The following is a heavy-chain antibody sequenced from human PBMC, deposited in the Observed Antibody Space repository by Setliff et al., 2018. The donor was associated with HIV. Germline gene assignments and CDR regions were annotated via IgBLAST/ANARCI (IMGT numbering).Heavy chain of an antibody. D-gene: IGHD3-10*01. CDR3: ARDDHYYDSGSFYSDWYFDL. V-gene: IGHV1-69*13. J-gene: IGHJ2*01. CDR1: GGTFSNYA. CDR2: IIPIFGST. Sequence: EASVKVSCKASGGTFSNYAISWVRQAPGQGLEWMGGIIPIFGSTKYAQKFQDRVTITADESTYTADMELSSLRSEDTAVYYCARDDHYYDSGSFYSDWYFDLWGRGTLVTVSS.